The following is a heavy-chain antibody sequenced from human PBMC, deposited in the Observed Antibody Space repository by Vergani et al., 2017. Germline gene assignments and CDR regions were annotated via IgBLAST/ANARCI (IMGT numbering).Heavy chain of an antibody. Sequence: EVQLVESGGGLVQPGRSLRLSCAASGFTFDDYAMHWVRQAPGKGLEWVSGISWNSGSIGYADSVKGRFTISRDNAKNSLYLQMNSLRAEDTALYYCAREGSDFWSNFDYWGQGTLVTVSS. V-gene: IGHV3-9*01. CDR2: ISWNSGSI. D-gene: IGHD3-3*01. J-gene: IGHJ4*02. CDR3: AREGSDFWSNFDY. CDR1: GFTFDDYA.